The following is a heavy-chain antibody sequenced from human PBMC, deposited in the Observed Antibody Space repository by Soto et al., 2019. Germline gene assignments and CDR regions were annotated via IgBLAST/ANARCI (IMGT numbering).Heavy chain of an antibody. V-gene: IGHV3-23*01. Sequence: GGSLILSCAASGFTFSSYAMSWVRQAPGKGLEWVSAISGSGGSTYYADSVKGRFTISRDNSKNTLYLQMNSLRAEDTAVYYCAKDPMGDNWKYRWFDPWGQGNLVSVYS. D-gene: IGHD1-7*01. CDR2: ISGSGGST. CDR3: AKDPMGDNWKYRWFDP. CDR1: GFTFSSYA. J-gene: IGHJ5*02.